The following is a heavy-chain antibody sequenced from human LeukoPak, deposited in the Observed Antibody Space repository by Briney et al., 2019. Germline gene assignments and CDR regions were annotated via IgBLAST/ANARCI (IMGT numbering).Heavy chain of an antibody. CDR3: ARDQFEVIIVTSQYYFDY. V-gene: IGHV3-20*04. Sequence: GGSLRLSCAASGFTFDDYGMSWVRQAPGKGLEWVSGINWNGGSTGYADSVKGRFTISRDNAKNSLYLQMNSLRAEDTALYYCARDQFEVIIVTSQYYFDYWGQGTLVTVSS. D-gene: IGHD3-3*01. CDR1: GFTFDDYG. CDR2: INWNGGST. J-gene: IGHJ4*02.